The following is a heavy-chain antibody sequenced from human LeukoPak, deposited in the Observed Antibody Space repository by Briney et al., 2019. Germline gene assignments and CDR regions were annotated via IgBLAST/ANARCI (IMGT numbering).Heavy chain of an antibody. CDR3: ARGEWLRSWFAY. V-gene: IGHV4-34*01. CDR2: INHSGST. Sequence: SETLSLTCAVYGGSFSGYYWSWIRQPPGKGLEWIGEINHSGSTNYNPSLKSRVTISVDTSKNQFSLKLSPVTAADTAAYYCARGEWLRSWFAYWGQGTLVTVSS. D-gene: IGHD5-12*01. CDR1: GGSFSGYY. J-gene: IGHJ4*02.